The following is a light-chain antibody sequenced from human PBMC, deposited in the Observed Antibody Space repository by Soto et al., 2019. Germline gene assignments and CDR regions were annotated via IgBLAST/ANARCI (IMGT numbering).Light chain of an antibody. Sequence: DIQMTQSPCTLSASVGDRVTITCRASQSISSWLAWYQQKPGKAPKLLIYDASSLESGVPSRFSGSGSGTEFTLTISSLQPDDFATYYCQQYKSYPTFGQGTKVDI. CDR1: QSISSW. CDR3: QQYKSYPT. CDR2: DAS. J-gene: IGKJ1*01. V-gene: IGKV1-5*01.